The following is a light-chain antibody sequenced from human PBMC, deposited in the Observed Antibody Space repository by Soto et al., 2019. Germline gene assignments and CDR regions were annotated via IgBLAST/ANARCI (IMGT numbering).Light chain of an antibody. V-gene: IGKV3-11*01. Sequence: TQSPTTMSVLAGERVALCCRASQGVSRKLAWYQHKPGQAPRLLISGASTGATGIPDRFSGSGSGTDFTLTISSLEPEDFAVYYCQQRSNWLTFGGGTEVDIK. J-gene: IGKJ4*01. CDR2: GAS. CDR1: QGVSRK. CDR3: QQRSNWLT.